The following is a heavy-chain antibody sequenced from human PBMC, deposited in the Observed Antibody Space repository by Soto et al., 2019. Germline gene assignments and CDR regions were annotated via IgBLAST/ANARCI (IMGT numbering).Heavy chain of an antibody. CDR2: ISGSGGST. D-gene: IGHD4-17*01. Sequence: GSLRLSCAASGFTFSSYAMSWVRQAPGKGLEWVSAISGSGGSTYYADSVKGRFTISRDNSKNTLYLQMNSLRAEDTAVYYCAKDQSYYGDYEEYAFDIWGQGTMVTVSS. CDR1: GFTFSSYA. J-gene: IGHJ3*02. CDR3: AKDQSYYGDYEEYAFDI. V-gene: IGHV3-23*01.